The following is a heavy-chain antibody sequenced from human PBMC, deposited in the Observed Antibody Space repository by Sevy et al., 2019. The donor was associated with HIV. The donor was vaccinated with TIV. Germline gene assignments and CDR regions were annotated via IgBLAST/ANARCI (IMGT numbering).Heavy chain of an antibody. J-gene: IGHJ4*02. CDR2: LSYDDSDE. D-gene: IGHD3-10*01. Sequence: GGSLRLSCAASGFILSTSPMHWVRQAPGKGLECVAILSYDDSDENYADSVKGRFTISRDNSKNTLYLQMNSLRTEDTAVYYCAKDDLGSIDYWGQRTLVTVSS. CDR1: GFILSTSP. CDR3: AKDDLGSIDY. V-gene: IGHV3-30-3*02.